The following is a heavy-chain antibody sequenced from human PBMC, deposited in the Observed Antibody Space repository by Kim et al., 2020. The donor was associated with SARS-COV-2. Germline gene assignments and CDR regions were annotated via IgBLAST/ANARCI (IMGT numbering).Heavy chain of an antibody. CDR2: ISYDGSNK. CDR1: GFTFSSYA. CDR3: AREIDRYFDWLYGMDV. D-gene: IGHD3-9*01. Sequence: GGSLRLSCAASGFTFSSYAMHWVRQAPGKGLEWVAVISYDGSNKYYVDSVKGRFTISRDNSKNTLYLQMNSLRAEDTAVYYCAREIDRYFDWLYGMDVWGQGTTVTVSS. V-gene: IGHV3-30*04. J-gene: IGHJ6*02.